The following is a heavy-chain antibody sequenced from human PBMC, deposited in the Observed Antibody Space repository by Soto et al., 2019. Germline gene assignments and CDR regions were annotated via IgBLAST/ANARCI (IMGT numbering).Heavy chain of an antibody. D-gene: IGHD3-22*01. Sequence: ASVKVSCKASGYTFSSYGISWVRHAPGQGLEWMGWISAYNGNTNYAQKLQGRVTMTTDTSTSTAYMELRSLRSDDTAVYYCARGTPPYYYDSSGYFAYWGQGTLVTVSS. CDR3: ARGTPPYYYDSSGYFAY. CDR2: ISAYNGNT. CDR1: GYTFSSYG. V-gene: IGHV1-18*01. J-gene: IGHJ4*02.